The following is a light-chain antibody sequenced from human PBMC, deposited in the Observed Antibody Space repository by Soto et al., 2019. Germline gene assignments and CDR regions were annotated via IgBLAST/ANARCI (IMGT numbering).Light chain of an antibody. Sequence: SALTQPASVSGSPGQSITISCTGTSSDVGGYNYVSWYQQHPGKAPKLMIYDVSNRPSGVSNRFSGSKSGNKASLTISGLQAEDEADYYCSSYTSSSTLFYVFGTGTKVTVL. V-gene: IGLV2-14*01. CDR1: SSDVGGYNY. CDR2: DVS. J-gene: IGLJ1*01. CDR3: SSYTSSSTLFYV.